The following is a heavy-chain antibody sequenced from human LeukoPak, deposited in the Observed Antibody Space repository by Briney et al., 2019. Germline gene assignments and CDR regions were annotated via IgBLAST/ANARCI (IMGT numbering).Heavy chain of an antibody. J-gene: IGHJ5*02. CDR3: ARHTLIAVATGWFDP. CDR1: TFSSYA. CDR2: IYYSGST. V-gene: IGHV4-39*01. D-gene: IGHD6-19*01. Sequence: TFSSYAMSWVRQPPGKGLEWIGSIYYSGSTYYNPSLKSRVTISVDTSKNQCSLKLSSVTAADTAVYYCARHTLIAVATGWFDPWGQGTLVTVSS.